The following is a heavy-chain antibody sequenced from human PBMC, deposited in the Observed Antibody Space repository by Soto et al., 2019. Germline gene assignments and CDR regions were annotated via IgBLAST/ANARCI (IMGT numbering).Heavy chain of an antibody. CDR1: GGSISSSSYY. CDR3: ARRDGSGGIMDV. V-gene: IGHV4-39*01. J-gene: IGHJ6*03. CDR2: IYYSGST. D-gene: IGHD3-10*01. Sequence: SETLSLTCTVSGGSISSSSYYWGWIRQPPGKGLEWIGSIYYSGSTYYNPSLKSRVTISVDTSKNQFSLKLSSVTAADTAVYYCARRDGSGGIMDVWGKGTTVTVSS.